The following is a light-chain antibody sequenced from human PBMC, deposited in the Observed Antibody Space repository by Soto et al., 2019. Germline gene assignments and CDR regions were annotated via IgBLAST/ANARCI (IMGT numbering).Light chain of an antibody. V-gene: IGKV1-6*01. J-gene: IGKJ3*01. CDR2: AAS. Sequence: IQLTQSPSFLSASVGDRVTITCRASQGIRNDLDWFQQKPGKAPKLLIYAASNLQSGVPARFSGSGSGTDFTLTISSLQPEDFATYYCLQKYFYPFTFGPGTKVDIK. CDR1: QGIRND. CDR3: LQKYFYPFT.